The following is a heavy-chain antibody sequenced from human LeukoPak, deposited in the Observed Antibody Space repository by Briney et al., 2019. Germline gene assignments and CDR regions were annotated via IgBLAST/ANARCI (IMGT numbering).Heavy chain of an antibody. CDR2: INHSGST. CDR1: GGSFSGYY. D-gene: IGHD3-16*01. J-gene: IGHJ4*02. V-gene: IGHV4-34*01. CDR3: ANAQRGKEVDY. Sequence: SETLSLTCAVYGGSFSGYYWSWIRQPPGKGLEWIGEINHSGSTNYNPSLKSRVTISVDTSKNQFSLKLSSVTAADTAVYYCANAQRGKEVDYWGQGTLVTVSS.